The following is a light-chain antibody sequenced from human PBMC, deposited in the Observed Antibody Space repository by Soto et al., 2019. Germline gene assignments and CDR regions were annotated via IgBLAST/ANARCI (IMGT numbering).Light chain of an antibody. Sequence: QSALTQPAFVSGSPGQSITISCTGTSNDVGRSNYVSWYQHHPNNTPKLIIYDVNNRPSGVSDRFSGSKSGNTASLTISGRQAEDEADYYCSGYTSRATLVFGGGTKLTVL. J-gene: IGLJ2*01. CDR2: DVN. CDR1: SNDVGRSNY. CDR3: SGYTSRATLV. V-gene: IGLV2-14*03.